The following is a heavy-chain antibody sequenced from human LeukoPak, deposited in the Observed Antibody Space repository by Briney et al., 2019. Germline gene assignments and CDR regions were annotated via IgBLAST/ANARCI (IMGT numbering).Heavy chain of an antibody. CDR3: ARLSSSWYGYVGFDY. CDR1: GGFISSGGYY. J-gene: IGHJ4*02. V-gene: IGHV4-30-2*01. Sequence: SQTLSLTCTVSGGFISSGGYYWSWIRQPPGKGLEWIGYIYHSGSTYYNPSLKSRVTISVDTSKNQFSLKLSSVTAADTAVYYCARLSSSWYGYVGFDYWGQGTLVTVSS. CDR2: IYHSGST. D-gene: IGHD6-13*01.